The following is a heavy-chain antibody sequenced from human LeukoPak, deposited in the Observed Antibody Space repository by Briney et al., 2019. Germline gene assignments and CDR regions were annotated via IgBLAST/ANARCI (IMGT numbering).Heavy chain of an antibody. CDR2: IKQDGSVK. V-gene: IGHV3-7*01. CDR3: ARWDAYCSGGTCYFGGFAFDI. CDR1: GFTFSTYW. Sequence: PGGSLRLSCSASGFTFSTYWMSWVRQAPGKGLEWVASIKQDGSVKHFLDSVKGRFTISRDNAKNSLYLQMNSLRAEDTAVYYCARWDAYCSGGTCYFGGFAFDIWGQGTMVTVSS. D-gene: IGHD2-15*01. J-gene: IGHJ3*02.